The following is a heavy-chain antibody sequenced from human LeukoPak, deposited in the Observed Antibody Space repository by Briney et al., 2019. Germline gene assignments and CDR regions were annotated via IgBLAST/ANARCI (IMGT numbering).Heavy chain of an antibody. Sequence: GASVKVSCKASGYTFTGYYMHWVRQAPGQGLEWMGWINPNSGGTNYAQKFQGRVTMTRDTSISTAYMELSRLRSDDTAVYYCARDLGNIVGATSVDYWGQGTLVTVSS. CDR1: GYTFTGYY. J-gene: IGHJ4*02. CDR3: ARDLGNIVGATSVDY. CDR2: INPNSGGT. D-gene: IGHD1-26*01. V-gene: IGHV1-2*02.